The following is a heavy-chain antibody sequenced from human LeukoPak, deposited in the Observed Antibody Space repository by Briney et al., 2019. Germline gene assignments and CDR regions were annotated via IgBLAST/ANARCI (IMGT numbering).Heavy chain of an antibody. CDR2: IGPHSTFT. CDR1: GFTFTDHY. D-gene: IGHD2/OR15-2a*01. J-gene: IGHJ4*02. Sequence: EASVKVSCKSSGFTFTDHYIHWVRQGPGQGLEWMGYIGPHSTFTSSPQEFQGRVTMTRDASMSTAYMELTRPTSDDTAVYYCVREGEGPLSKDFDYWGQGTLVTVSS. CDR3: VREGEGPLSKDFDY. V-gene: IGHV1-2*02.